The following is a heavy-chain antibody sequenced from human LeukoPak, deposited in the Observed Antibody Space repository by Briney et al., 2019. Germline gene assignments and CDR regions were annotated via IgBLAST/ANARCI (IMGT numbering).Heavy chain of an antibody. V-gene: IGHV3-30*03. D-gene: IGHD6-13*01. Sequence: GGSLRLSCAASGFTFSNYGMHWVRQTPGKGLEWVAVISYDGSDKYYVDSVKGRFTISRDNAQNSLYLQMNSLRAEDTAIYYCATSTAAAGTDWGQGTLVTVSS. CDR2: ISYDGSDK. CDR3: ATSTAAAGTD. J-gene: IGHJ4*02. CDR1: GFTFSNYG.